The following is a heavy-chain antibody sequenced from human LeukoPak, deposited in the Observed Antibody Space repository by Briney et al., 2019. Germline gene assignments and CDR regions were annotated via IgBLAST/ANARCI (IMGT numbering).Heavy chain of an antibody. CDR2: INPNSGGT. D-gene: IGHD3-16*02. J-gene: IGHJ3*02. V-gene: IGHV1-2*02. Sequence: ASVKVSCKASGYTFTGYYMHWVRQAPGQGLEWMGWINPNSGGTNYAQKFQGRVTMTRDTSISTAYMELSRLRSDDTAVYYCARGALEGYDYVWGSYRYNAFDIWGQGTMVTVSS. CDR3: ARGALEGYDYVWGSYRYNAFDI. CDR1: GYTFTGYY.